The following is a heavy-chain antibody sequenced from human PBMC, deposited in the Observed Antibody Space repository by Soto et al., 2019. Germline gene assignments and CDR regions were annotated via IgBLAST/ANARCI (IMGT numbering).Heavy chain of an antibody. CDR2: ISGSGGST. Sequence: GGSLRLSCAASGFTFSSYAMSWVRQAPGKGLEWVSAISGSGGSTYYADSVKGRFTISRDNSKNTLYLQMNSLRAEDTAVYYCANVEEHGTWAYSSSWYPPMDYWGQGTLVTVSS. D-gene: IGHD6-13*01. CDR3: ANVEEHGTWAYSSSWYPPMDY. V-gene: IGHV3-23*01. J-gene: IGHJ4*02. CDR1: GFTFSSYA.